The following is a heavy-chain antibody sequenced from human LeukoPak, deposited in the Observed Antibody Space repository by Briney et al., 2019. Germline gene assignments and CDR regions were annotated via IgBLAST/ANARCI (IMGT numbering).Heavy chain of an antibody. CDR2: ISGSGGST. Sequence: GGSLRLSCTASGFTFSSYSMNWVRQAPGKGLEWVSVISGSGGSTYYADSVKGRFTISRDNSKNTVHLQMNSLRAEDTAVYYCAKGAYCSGGRCYLGDLDYWGQGTLVTVSS. CDR3: AKGAYCSGGRCYLGDLDY. D-gene: IGHD2-15*01. V-gene: IGHV3-23*01. CDR1: GFTFSSYS. J-gene: IGHJ4*02.